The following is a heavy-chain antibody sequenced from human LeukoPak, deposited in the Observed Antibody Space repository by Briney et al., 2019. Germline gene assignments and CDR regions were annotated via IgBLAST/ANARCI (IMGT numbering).Heavy chain of an antibody. D-gene: IGHD6-19*01. V-gene: IGHV1-18*01. CDR3: ARDHIAVAGNAAFDI. CDR1: GYTFTSYG. CDR2: ISAYNGNT. J-gene: IGHJ3*02. Sequence: ASVKVSCKASGYTFTSYGISWARQAPGQGLEWMGWISAYNGNTNYAQKLQGGVTMTTDTSTSTAYMELRSLRSDDTAVYYCARDHIAVAGNAAFDIWGQGTMVTVSS.